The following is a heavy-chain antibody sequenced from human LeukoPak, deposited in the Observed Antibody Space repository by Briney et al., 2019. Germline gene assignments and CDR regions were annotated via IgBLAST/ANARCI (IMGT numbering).Heavy chain of an antibody. CDR2: INPNSGGT. J-gene: IGHJ4*02. CDR1: GHKFTDYY. CDR3: ARELYGDYGLLGY. D-gene: IGHD4-17*01. Sequence: ASVKVSCKASGHKFTDYYLHWVRQAPGQGLEWMGWINPNSGGTNYAQKFQGRVTMTRDTSISTAYMELSRLRSDDTAVYYCARELYGDYGLLGYWGQGTLVTVSS. V-gene: IGHV1-2*02.